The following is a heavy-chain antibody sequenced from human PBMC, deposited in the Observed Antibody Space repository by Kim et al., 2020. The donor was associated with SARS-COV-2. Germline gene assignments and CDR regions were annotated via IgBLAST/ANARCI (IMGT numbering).Heavy chain of an antibody. V-gene: IGHV4-34*01. CDR3: ARTRRTHRPNWYSSSSHWFDP. CDR1: GGSFSGYY. D-gene: IGHD6-6*01. J-gene: IGHJ5*02. Sequence: SETLSLTCAVYGGSFSGYYWSWIRQPPGKGLEWIGEINYSGSTNYNPSLKSRVTISVDTSKNQFSLKLSSVTAADTAVYYCARTRRTHRPNWYSSSSHWFDPGAREPWSPSPQ. CDR2: INYSGST.